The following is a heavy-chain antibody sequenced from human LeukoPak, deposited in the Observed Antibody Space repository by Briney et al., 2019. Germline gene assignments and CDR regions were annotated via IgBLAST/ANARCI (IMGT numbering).Heavy chain of an antibody. CDR3: ANPVVIGHYYYYGIDV. D-gene: IGHD2-21*01. V-gene: IGHV3-30*01. CDR2: ISFDGTVK. Sequence: GGSLRLPCAAFGFNLNSYFMHWVRQAPGKGLEWVALISFDGTVKHYADSVKGRFTISSDDSKNTLYLRLNSLRVEDTAVYYCANPVVIGHYYYYGIDVWGQGTTVTV. CDR1: GFNLNSYF. J-gene: IGHJ6*02.